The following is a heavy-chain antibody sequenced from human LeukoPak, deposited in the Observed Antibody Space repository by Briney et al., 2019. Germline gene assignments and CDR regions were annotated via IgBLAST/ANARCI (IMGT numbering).Heavy chain of an antibody. D-gene: IGHD3-22*01. Sequence: PSETLSLTCTVSGGSISSYYWGWIRQPPGKGLEWIGSIYYSGSTYYNPSLKSRVTISVDTSKNQFSLKLSSVTAADTAVYYCARQTSGSRSGESFDYWGQGTLVTVSS. V-gene: IGHV4-39*01. J-gene: IGHJ4*02. CDR2: IYYSGST. CDR3: ARQTSGSRSGESFDY. CDR1: GGSISSYY.